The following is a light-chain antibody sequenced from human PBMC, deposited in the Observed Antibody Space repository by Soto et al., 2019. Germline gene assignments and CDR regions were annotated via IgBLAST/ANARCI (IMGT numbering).Light chain of an antibody. CDR3: SSYLGSRTTYV. CDR1: SSDVGSYTY. CDR2: EVS. Sequence: QSVLTQPAAVSGSPGQSITISCTGTSSDVGSYTYVSWYQQQPGKAPQLIIYEVSNRPSGVSNRFYGSKSGNTASLTISGLQVEDQADYYASSYLGSRTTYVFGTGTKVXV. V-gene: IGLV2-14*01. J-gene: IGLJ1*01.